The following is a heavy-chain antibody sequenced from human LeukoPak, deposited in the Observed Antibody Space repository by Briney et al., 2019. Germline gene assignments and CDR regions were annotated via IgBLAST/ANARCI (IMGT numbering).Heavy chain of an antibody. J-gene: IGHJ6*03. V-gene: IGHV3-48*04. CDR3: AREYYYCMDV. Sequence: PGGSLRLSCTVSGFTVSSNSMSWVRQAPGKGLEWVSYISSSGSTIYYADSVKGRFTISRDNAKNSLYLQMNSLRAEDTAVYYCAREYYYCMDVWGKGTTVTISS. CDR1: GFTVSSNS. CDR2: ISSSGSTI.